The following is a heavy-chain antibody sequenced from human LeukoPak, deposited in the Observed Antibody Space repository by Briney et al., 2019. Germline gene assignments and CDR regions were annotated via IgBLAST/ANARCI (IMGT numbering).Heavy chain of an antibody. J-gene: IGHJ4*02. CDR2: INPSGVST. CDR3: ARAPADDYRGGACSSFDY. CDR1: GYTFTSYY. D-gene: IGHD2-21*02. V-gene: IGHV1-46*01. Sequence: GASVKVSCKASGYTFTSYYMHGVRQAPGQGLEWMGIINPSGVSTSYAQKFQGRVTMTRDTSTSTAYMQLSRLRSEDTAVYSCARAPADDYRGGACSSFDYWGQGTLITVSS.